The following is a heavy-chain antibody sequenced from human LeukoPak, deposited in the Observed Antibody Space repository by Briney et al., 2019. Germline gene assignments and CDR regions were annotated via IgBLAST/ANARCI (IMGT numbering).Heavy chain of an antibody. J-gene: IGHJ4*02. CDR1: VGSFSGYY. Sequence: SETLSLTCAVYVGSFSGYYWSWIRQSPGKGLEWIGNVYYSGSAYYNPSLKSRVTMSVDTSKNQFSLKLSSVTAADTAVYYCARKPIINNAWYYFDYWGQGTLVTVSS. CDR3: ARKPIINNAWYYFDY. CDR2: VYYSGSA. V-gene: IGHV4-34*01. D-gene: IGHD1/OR15-1a*01.